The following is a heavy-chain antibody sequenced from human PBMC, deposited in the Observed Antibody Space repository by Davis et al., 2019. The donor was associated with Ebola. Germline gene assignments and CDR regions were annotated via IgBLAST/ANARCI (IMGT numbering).Heavy chain of an antibody. CDR3: ARDRVATYYFDY. V-gene: IGHV1-18*01. Sequence: ASVKVSCRASGYTFTSYGISWVRQAPGQGLEWMGWISAYNGNTNYAQKLQGRVTMTTDTSTSTAYMELRSLRSDDTAVYYCARDRVATYYFDYWGQGTLVTVSS. J-gene: IGHJ4*02. CDR2: ISAYNGNT. CDR1: GYTFTSYG. D-gene: IGHD5-12*01.